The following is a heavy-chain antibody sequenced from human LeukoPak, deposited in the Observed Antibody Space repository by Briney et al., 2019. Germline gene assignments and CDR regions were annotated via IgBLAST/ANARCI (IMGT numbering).Heavy chain of an antibody. J-gene: IGHJ4*02. D-gene: IGHD5-24*01. Sequence: GGSLRLSCAASGFSFSDSYMSWIRHVPGKGLEWVSYISGSGVTLYYADSVKGRFIISRDNAKNSVYLQMHGLGAADTALYFCARGEKMADYWGPGTLVTVSS. CDR3: ARGEKMADY. CDR1: GFSFSDSY. CDR2: ISGSGVTL. V-gene: IGHV3-11*01.